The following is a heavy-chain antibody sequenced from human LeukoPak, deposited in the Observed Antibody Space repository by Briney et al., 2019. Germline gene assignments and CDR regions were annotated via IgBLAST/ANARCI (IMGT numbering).Heavy chain of an antibody. CDR3: ATSGLSRFGF. J-gene: IGHJ4*02. CDR2: FSGSGGST. D-gene: IGHD2/OR15-2a*01. CDR1: GFTFSNYA. V-gene: IGHV3-23*01. Sequence: GGSLRLSCAASGFTFSNYAMSWIRQAPGKGLEWVSAFSGSGGSTYYADSVKGRFTISRDNSKNTLYLQMNSLRAGDTAVYYCATSGLSRFGFWGQGTLVTVSS.